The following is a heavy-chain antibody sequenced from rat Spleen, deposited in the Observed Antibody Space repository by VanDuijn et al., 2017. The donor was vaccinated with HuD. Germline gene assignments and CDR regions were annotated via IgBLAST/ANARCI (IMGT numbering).Heavy chain of an antibody. CDR3: AKDAGSYFDY. CDR2: IVYDGSRT. D-gene: IGHD3-7*01. Sequence: EVQLVESGGGLVQPGRSLKLSCAASGFTFSDYTMAWVRQAPKEGLEWVATIVYDGSRTYFRDSVKGRFTISRDNAKSSLYLQMDSLRSEDTSTYYCAKDAGSYFDYWGQGVTVTVSS. V-gene: IGHV5S10*01. CDR1: GFTFSDYT. J-gene: IGHJ2*01.